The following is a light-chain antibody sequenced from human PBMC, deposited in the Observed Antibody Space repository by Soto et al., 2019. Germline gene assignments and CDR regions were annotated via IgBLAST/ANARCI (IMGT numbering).Light chain of an antibody. CDR1: SSDVGGYNY. Sequence: QSALTQPASVSGSPGQSITIFCTGTSSDVGGYNYVSWYQQHPGSAPKLMIYDVSSRPSGVSNRFSGSKSGNTASLTISGLQAEDEADYYCSSYTSSFKLAVFGSGTTVTVL. CDR3: SSYTSSFKLAV. CDR2: DVS. J-gene: IGLJ1*01. V-gene: IGLV2-14*03.